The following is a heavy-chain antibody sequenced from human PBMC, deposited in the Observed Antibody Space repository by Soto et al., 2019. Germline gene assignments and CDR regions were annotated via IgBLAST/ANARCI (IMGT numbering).Heavy chain of an antibody. CDR2: IYHSGST. V-gene: IGHV4-38-2*01. CDR3: ARVGPPPLGEPPFDY. Sequence: PSETLSLTCAVSGYSISSGYYWGWIRQPPGKGLEWIGSIYHSGSTYYNPSLKSRVTISVDTSKNQFSLKLSSVTAVDTAVYYCARVGPPPLGEPPFDYWGQGTLVTVSS. CDR1: GYSISSGYY. D-gene: IGHD1-26*01. J-gene: IGHJ4*02.